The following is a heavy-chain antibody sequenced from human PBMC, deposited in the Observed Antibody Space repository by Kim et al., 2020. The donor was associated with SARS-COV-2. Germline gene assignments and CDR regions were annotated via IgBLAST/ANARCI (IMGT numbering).Heavy chain of an antibody. Sequence: SQTLSLTCTVSGGSISSYYWSWIRQPPGKGLEWIGYIYYSGSTNYNPSLKSRVTISVDTSKNQFSLKLSSVTAADTAVYYCASYYGDFFDYWGQGTLVTVSS. CDR3: ASYYGDFFDY. J-gene: IGHJ4*02. CDR1: GGSISSYY. D-gene: IGHD4-17*01. CDR2: IYYSGST. V-gene: IGHV4-59*01.